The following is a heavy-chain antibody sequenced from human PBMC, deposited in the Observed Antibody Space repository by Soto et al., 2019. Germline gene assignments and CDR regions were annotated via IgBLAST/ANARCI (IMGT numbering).Heavy chain of an antibody. CDR1: GYTFTSYG. CDR2: ISAYNGYP. Sequence: ASVKVSCKASGYTFTSYGISWVRQAPGQGLEWMGRISAYNGYPNYAQKLQGRVTMTTDTSTSTAYMELRSLRSDDTAVYYCARAGPTRGYYYYGMDVWGQGTTVTVSS. J-gene: IGHJ6*02. V-gene: IGHV1-18*01. CDR3: ARAGPTRGYYYYGMDV.